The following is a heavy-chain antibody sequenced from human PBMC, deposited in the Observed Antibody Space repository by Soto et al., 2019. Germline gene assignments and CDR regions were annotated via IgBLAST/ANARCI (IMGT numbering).Heavy chain of an antibody. D-gene: IGHD4-17*01. CDR1: VFTFSDYY. J-gene: IGHJ5*02. V-gene: IGHV3-11*06. CDR3: ARENDYGDYENWFDP. Sequence: GGALRLSCAASVFTFSDYYMRWIRQAPGKGLELFSYMSSSSSYTNYADSVKGLFTISRDNAKDSLYLQMNSLRAEDTAVYYCARENDYGDYENWFDPWGQGTLVTVSS. CDR2: MSSSSSYT.